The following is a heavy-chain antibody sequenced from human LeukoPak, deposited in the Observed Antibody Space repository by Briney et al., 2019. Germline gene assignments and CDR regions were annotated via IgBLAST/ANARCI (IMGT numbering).Heavy chain of an antibody. J-gene: IGHJ4*02. Sequence: PGGSLRLSCAVSGFTVSSNYMSWVRQAPGKGLEWVSLIYSGGSTYYADSVKGRFTISRDNSKNTLCLQMNSLRAEDTAVYYCARRGYDYGSPFDYWGQGTLVTVSS. CDR3: ARRGYDYGSPFDY. CDR1: GFTVSSNY. CDR2: IYSGGST. D-gene: IGHD5-18*01. V-gene: IGHV3-53*01.